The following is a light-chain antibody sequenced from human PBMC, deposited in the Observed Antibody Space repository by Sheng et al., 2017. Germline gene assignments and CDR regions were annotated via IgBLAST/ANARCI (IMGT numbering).Light chain of an antibody. J-gene: IGKJ5*01. CDR3: QQRSNWPPIT. V-gene: IGKV3-11*01. Sequence: PGERATLSCRASQSVSTYLAWYQHRPGQAPRLLIYDASNRATGIPARFSGSGSGTDFTLTISSLEPEDFAVYYCQQRSNWPPITFGQGTRLDIK. CDR1: QSVSTY. CDR2: DAS.